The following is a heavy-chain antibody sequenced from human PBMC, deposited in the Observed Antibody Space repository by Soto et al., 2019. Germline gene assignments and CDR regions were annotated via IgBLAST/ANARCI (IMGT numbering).Heavy chain of an antibody. J-gene: IGHJ3*02. D-gene: IGHD3-10*01. CDR1: GGSISSGDYY. V-gene: IGHV4-30-4*01. Sequence: QGQLQESGPGLVEPSQTLSLTCTVSGGSISSGDYYWSWIRQPPGKGLEWIGYFYYSGSTYYNPSLKSRVTISVDTSKNQFSLKLTSVTAADTAVYYCARRGFEESMYAFDIWGQGTMVTVSS. CDR3: ARRGFEESMYAFDI. CDR2: FYYSGST.